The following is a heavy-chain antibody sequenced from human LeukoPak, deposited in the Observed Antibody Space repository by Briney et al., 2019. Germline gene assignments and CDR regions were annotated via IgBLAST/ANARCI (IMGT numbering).Heavy chain of an antibody. CDR1: GFTFSSYA. D-gene: IGHD2-2*01. J-gene: IGHJ6*02. CDR3: ARDRYCSSTSCYGAGYYYYGMDV. CDR2: ISYDGSNN. V-gene: IGHV3-30*04. Sequence: PGRSLRLSCAASGFTFSSYAMHWVRQAPGKGLEWVAVISYDGSNNYYADSVKGRFTISRDNSKNTLYLQMNSLRAEDTAVYYCARDRYCSSTSCYGAGYYYYGMDVWGQGTTVTVSS.